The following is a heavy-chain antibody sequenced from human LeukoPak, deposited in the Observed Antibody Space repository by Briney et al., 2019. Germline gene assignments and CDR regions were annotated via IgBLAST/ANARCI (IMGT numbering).Heavy chain of an antibody. CDR2: ISSSSSYI. CDR3: ASDIIAAAGADY. Sequence: AGGSLRLSCAASGFTFSSYSMNWVRQAPGKGLEWVSSISSSSSYIYYADSVKGRFTISRDNAKNSLYLQMNSLRVEDTAVHYCASDIIAAAGADYWGQGTLVTVSS. V-gene: IGHV3-21*01. D-gene: IGHD6-13*01. J-gene: IGHJ4*02. CDR1: GFTFSSYS.